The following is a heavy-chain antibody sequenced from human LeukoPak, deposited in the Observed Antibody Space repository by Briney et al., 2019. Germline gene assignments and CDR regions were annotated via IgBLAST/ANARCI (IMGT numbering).Heavy chain of an antibody. CDR3: ARWGIGDLRNTFDI. J-gene: IGHJ3*02. Sequence: ASVKVSCKASGYTFTGNYMYWVRQAPGQGLEWMGWINPNSGGTNYAQKFQGRVTMTRDTSISTAYMEMSRLRSDDTAVYYCARWGIGDLRNTFDIWGHGTRVTVSS. V-gene: IGHV1-2*02. CDR2: INPNSGGT. D-gene: IGHD3-10*01. CDR1: GYTFTGNY.